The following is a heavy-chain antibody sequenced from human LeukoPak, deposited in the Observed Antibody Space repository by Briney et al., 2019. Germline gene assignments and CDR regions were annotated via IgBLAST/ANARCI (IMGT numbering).Heavy chain of an antibody. CDR3: ASFGYYYDSSPRAFDY. J-gene: IGHJ4*02. CDR1: GFTFSSYA. V-gene: IGHV3-30-3*01. D-gene: IGHD3-22*01. CDR2: ITYDGSNK. Sequence: QPERSLRLSCAASGFTFSSYAMRWVRQAPGKGLEWVSVITYDGSNKYYAASVKGRSTISRDTSKNTLYLQMNSLTAEDTALYYGASFGYYYDSSPRAFDYWGEGGLVTVSS.